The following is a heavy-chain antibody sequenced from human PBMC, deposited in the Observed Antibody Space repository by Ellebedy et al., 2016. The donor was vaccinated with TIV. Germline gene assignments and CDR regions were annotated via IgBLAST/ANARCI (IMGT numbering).Heavy chain of an antibody. Sequence: ASVKVSCKASGGTFSSYAISWVRQAPGQGLEWMGGIIPIFGTANYAQKFQGRVTITADESTSTAYMELSSLRSEDTAVYYCASSLSDQVVPAADYYYYGMDVWGQGTTVTVSS. CDR1: GGTFSSYA. CDR3: ASSLSDQVVPAADYYYYGMDV. CDR2: IIPIFGTA. V-gene: IGHV1-69*13. D-gene: IGHD2-2*01. J-gene: IGHJ6*02.